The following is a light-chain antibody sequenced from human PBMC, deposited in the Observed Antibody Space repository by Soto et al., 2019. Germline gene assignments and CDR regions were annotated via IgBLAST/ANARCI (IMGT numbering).Light chain of an antibody. J-gene: IGLJ2*01. CDR1: TSDIRNYNY. CDR2: EVS. CDR3: SSYTSSSPVV. Sequence: QSALTQPASVSGSPGQSITISCTGTTSDIRNYNYVSWYQQQPGKAPKLMIYEVSNRPSGVSNRFSGSKSGNTASLTISGLQAEDEADYYCSSYTSSSPVVFGGGTQLTVL. V-gene: IGLV2-14*01.